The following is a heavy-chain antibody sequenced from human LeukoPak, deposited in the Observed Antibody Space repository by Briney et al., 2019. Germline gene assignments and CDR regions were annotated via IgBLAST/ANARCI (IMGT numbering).Heavy chain of an antibody. CDR1: GFTFSSYE. Sequence: PGGSLRLSCAASGFTFSSYEMNWVRQAPGKGLEWVSYISSRSRTIYYADSVKGRFTISGDNAKNSLYLQMNSLRAEDMAVYYCARVRGYSGYDWDYWGQGTLVTVSS. D-gene: IGHD5-12*01. V-gene: IGHV3-48*03. CDR3: ARVRGYSGYDWDY. J-gene: IGHJ4*02. CDR2: ISSRSRTI.